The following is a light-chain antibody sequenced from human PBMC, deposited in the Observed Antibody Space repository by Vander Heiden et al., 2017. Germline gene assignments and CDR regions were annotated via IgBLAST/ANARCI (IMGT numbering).Light chain of an antibody. Sequence: EIQMTQSPSSLSASVGDRVTITCRASQSISSYLNWYQQKPGKAPKLLIYAAFSLQIGVPSRFSGSGYGKDFTLTISSRQPEDFAAYYCQQNDSNLPDTFGQGTKMEIK. J-gene: IGKJ2*01. CDR2: AAF. CDR3: QQNDSNLPDT. CDR1: QSISSY. V-gene: IGKV1-39*01.